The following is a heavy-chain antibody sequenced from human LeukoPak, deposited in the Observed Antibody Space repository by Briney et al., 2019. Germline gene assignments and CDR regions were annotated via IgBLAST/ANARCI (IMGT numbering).Heavy chain of an antibody. CDR3: AKMRGTSHFDF. V-gene: IGHV3-48*01. D-gene: IGHD3-16*01. J-gene: IGHJ4*02. CDR2: ISSSSSTI. CDR1: GFTFNNYN. Sequence: GGSLRLSCAASGFTFNNYNMNWVRQAPGKGLEWVSHISSSSSTIYYADSVKGRFTISRDNAKNSLYLQMNSLRAEDTAVYYCAKMRGTSHFDFWGQGTVVTVSS.